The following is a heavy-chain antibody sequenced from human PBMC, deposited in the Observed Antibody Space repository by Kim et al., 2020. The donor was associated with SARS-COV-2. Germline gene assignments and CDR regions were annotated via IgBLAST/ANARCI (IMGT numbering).Heavy chain of an antibody. V-gene: IGHV4-59*01. J-gene: IGHJ5*02. D-gene: IGHD6-13*01. Sequence: PSLKSRVTISVDTSKNQFSLKLSSVTAADTAVYYCARDKASSSWSSWFDPWGQGTLVTVSS. CDR3: ARDKASSSWSSWFDP.